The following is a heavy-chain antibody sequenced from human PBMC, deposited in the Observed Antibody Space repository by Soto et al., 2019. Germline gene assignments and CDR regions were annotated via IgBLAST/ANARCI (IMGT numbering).Heavy chain of an antibody. V-gene: IGHV3-74*01. D-gene: IGHD2-2*01. CDR2: IYSDGSST. CDR3: VRPRSSSSCCRGLDI. CDR1: GFTFSSYW. Sequence: GGSLRLSCASSGFTFSSYWMHWVRQAPGKGLVWVSGIYSDGSSTTYADSVKGRFTISRDNAKNTLYLQMNSLRAEDTAVYYCVRPRSSSSCCRGLDIWGQGTMVTVSS. J-gene: IGHJ3*02.